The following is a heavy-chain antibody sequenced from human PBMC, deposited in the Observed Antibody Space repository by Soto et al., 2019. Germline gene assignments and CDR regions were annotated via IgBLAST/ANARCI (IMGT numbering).Heavy chain of an antibody. Sequence: SVKVSCKASGGTFSSYAISWVRQAPGQGLEWMGGIIPIFGTANYAQKFQGRVTITADESTSTAYMELSSLRSEDTAVYYCARESKAYYYDSSGYYPFQYWGQGTLVTVSS. D-gene: IGHD3-22*01. J-gene: IGHJ1*01. CDR3: ARESKAYYYDSSGYYPFQY. CDR1: GGTFSSYA. V-gene: IGHV1-69*13. CDR2: IIPIFGTA.